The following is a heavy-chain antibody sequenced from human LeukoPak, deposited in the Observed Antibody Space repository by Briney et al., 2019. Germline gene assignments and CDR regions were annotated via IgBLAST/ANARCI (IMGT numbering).Heavy chain of an antibody. J-gene: IGHJ4*02. CDR3: ARGRYDFWSGYSPPFDY. Sequence: GGSLRLSCAASGFTFSSYSMNWVRQAPGKGLEWVSSISSSSSYIYYADSVKGRFTISRDNAKNSLYLQMNSLRAGDTAVYYCARGRYDFWSGYSPPFDYWGQGTLVTVSS. CDR1: GFTFSSYS. V-gene: IGHV3-21*01. D-gene: IGHD3-3*01. CDR2: ISSSSSYI.